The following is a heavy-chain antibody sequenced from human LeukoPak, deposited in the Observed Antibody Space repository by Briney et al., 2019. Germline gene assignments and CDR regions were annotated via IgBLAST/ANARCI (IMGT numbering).Heavy chain of an antibody. V-gene: IGHV4-59*01. CDR2: VYYSGST. Sequence: SSETLSLTCTVSGDSISSYSWSWIRQPPGKGLEWIGYVYYSGSTNYNPSLKSRVTISADTSKNQFSLKVRSVTAADTAVYYCARDPLQPGITAAGYFDLWGRGTLVTVSS. J-gene: IGHJ2*01. CDR3: ARDPLQPGITAAGYFDL. D-gene: IGHD6-13*01. CDR1: GDSISSYS.